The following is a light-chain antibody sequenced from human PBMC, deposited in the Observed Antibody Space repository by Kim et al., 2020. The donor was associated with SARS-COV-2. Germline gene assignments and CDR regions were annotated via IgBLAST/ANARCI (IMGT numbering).Light chain of an antibody. Sequence: LSPGETATPSCRASHSVSNYFAWYQQKTGQAPRLLLYDSSNRATGIPARFSGSGSGTDCTLTISSLEPEDFAIYYCQQRFNWPLTFGGGTKVDIK. CDR2: DSS. J-gene: IGKJ4*02. CDR1: HSVSNY. CDR3: QQRFNWPLT. V-gene: IGKV3-11*01.